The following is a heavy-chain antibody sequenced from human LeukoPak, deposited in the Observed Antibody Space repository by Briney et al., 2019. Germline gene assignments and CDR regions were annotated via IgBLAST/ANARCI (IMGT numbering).Heavy chain of an antibody. CDR2: IFYSGSA. D-gene: IGHD3-10*01. V-gene: IGHV4-39*01. CDR1: GGSISSGGYY. Sequence: SETLSLTCTVSGGSISSGGYYWGWIRQPPGKGLEWIGTIFYSGSAYYNPSLKTRVTTSVDTSKNQFSLKLSSVTAADTAVYYYARLQGFRAPFDYWGQGTLVTVSS. CDR3: ARLQGFRAPFDY. J-gene: IGHJ4*02.